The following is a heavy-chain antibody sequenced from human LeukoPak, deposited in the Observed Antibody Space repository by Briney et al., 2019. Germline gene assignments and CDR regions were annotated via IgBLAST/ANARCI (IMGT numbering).Heavy chain of an antibody. D-gene: IGHD3-10*01. Sequence: GGSLKLSCAASGFTVSSNYMSWVRQAPGKGLEWVAVISYDGSNKYYADSVKGRFTISRDNSKNTLYLQMNSLRAEDTAVYYCARGSGSYYSHYDYWGQGTLVTVSS. CDR2: ISYDGSNK. J-gene: IGHJ4*02. CDR3: ARGSGSYYSHYDY. CDR1: GFTVSSNY. V-gene: IGHV3-30-3*01.